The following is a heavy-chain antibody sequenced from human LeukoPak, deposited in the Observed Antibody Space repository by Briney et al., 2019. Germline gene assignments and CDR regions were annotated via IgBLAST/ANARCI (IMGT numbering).Heavy chain of an antibody. CDR3: ARHIGGGIEYMDV. CDR1: GGSICTYY. J-gene: IGHJ6*03. V-gene: IGHV4-59*08. D-gene: IGHD3-16*02. CDR2: IYVTGST. Sequence: SETLSLTCTVSGGSICTYYWRWLRQSPGKGLEGIGYIYVTGSTRYNPYLQSRVTISVDTSRNQFFLKMSSVTAAGTAVYYCARHIGGGIEYMDVWGKGTKVTVSS.